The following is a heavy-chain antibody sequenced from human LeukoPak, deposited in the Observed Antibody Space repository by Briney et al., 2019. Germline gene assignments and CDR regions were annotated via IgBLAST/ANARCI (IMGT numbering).Heavy chain of an antibody. CDR3: ARGHGYYDSSGYYTYAFDM. D-gene: IGHD3-22*01. CDR2: MNPNSGNT. Sequence: ASVKVSCKASGYTSTSYDINWVRQATGQGLEWMGWMNPNSGNTGYAQKFQGRVTITRNTSISTAYMELSSLRSEDTAVYYCARGHGYYDSSGYYTYAFDMWGQGTMVTVSS. V-gene: IGHV1-8*03. J-gene: IGHJ3*02. CDR1: GYTSTSYD.